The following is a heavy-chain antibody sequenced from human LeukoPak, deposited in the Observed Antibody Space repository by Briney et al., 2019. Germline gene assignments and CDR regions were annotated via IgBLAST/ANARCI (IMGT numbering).Heavy chain of an antibody. J-gene: IGHJ4*02. CDR3: SNGIYDKSY. D-gene: IGHD2/OR15-2a*01. V-gene: IGHV3-23*01. CDR2: ISGSGGST. CDR1: GFTFSSYA. Sequence: PGRSLRLSCAASGFTFSSYAMSWVRQAPGKGLEWVSAISGSGGSTYYADSVRGRFTSSRDNAKNSLYLQMNSLRAEDTAVYFCSNGIYDKSYWGQGALVIVSS.